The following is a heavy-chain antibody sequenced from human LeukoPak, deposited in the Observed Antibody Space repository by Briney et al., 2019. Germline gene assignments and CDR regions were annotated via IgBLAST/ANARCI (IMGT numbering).Heavy chain of an antibody. CDR1: GDSVSSNSAA. CDR2: TYYRSKWYN. Sequence: SQTLSLTFAISGDSVSSNSAAWNWIRQSPSRGLEWLGRTYYRSKWYNDYAVSVKSRITINPDTSKNQFSLQLNSVTPEDTAVYYCARGVILMVRAYYYMDVWGKGTTVTISS. D-gene: IGHD3-10*01. CDR3: ARGVILMVRAYYYMDV. J-gene: IGHJ6*03. V-gene: IGHV6-1*01.